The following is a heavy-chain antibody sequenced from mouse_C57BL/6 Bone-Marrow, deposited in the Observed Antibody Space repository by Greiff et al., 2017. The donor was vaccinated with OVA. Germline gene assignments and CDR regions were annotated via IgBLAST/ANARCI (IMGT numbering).Heavy chain of an antibody. CDR3: ARYKGRVAVDYFDY. Sequence: EVQLQESGGGLVQPGDSLSLSCAASGFTFTNYYMSWVRQPPGKALEWLAFIRNKPNGSTTEYSASVKGRFTITRDNSQSILYLQMKARRAEDSATYYCARYKGRVAVDYFDYWGQGTALTVSS. CDR1: GFTFTNYY. CDR2: IRNKPNGSTT. V-gene: IGHV7-3*01. D-gene: IGHD1-1*01. J-gene: IGHJ2*01.